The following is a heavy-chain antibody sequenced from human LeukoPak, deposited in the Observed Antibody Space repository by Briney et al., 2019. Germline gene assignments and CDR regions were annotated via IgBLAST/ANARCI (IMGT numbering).Heavy chain of an antibody. CDR1: GFTFSSYS. CDR3: ARDFSSWFTFDY. D-gene: IGHD6-13*01. CDR2: IKQDGSEK. J-gene: IGHJ4*02. Sequence: GGSLRLSCAASGFTFSSYSMTWVRQAPGKGLEWVANIKQDGSEKYYVDSVKGRFTISRDNAKNSLYLQMNSLRAEDTAVYYCARDFSSWFTFDYWGQGTLVTVSS. V-gene: IGHV3-7*01.